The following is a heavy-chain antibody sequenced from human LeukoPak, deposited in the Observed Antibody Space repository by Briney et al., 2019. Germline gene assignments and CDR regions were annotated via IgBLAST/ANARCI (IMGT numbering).Heavy chain of an antibody. CDR1: GFTFSSSP. V-gene: IGHV3-23*01. CDR3: AKPRGTVVVVAHYYYYAMDV. CDR2: ISAGSDNT. J-gene: IGHJ6*02. D-gene: IGHD2-15*01. Sequence: PGGSLRLSCAASGFTFSSSPMSWVRQTPGKGPEWVSTISAGSDNTFYADSVKGRFTISRDNSKSTLYLQMNSLRAEDTAVYYCAKPRGTVVVVAHYYYYAMDVWGQGTTVTVSS.